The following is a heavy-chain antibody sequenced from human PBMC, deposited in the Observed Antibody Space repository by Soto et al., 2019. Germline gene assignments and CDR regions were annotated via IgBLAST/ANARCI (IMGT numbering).Heavy chain of an antibody. J-gene: IGHJ4*02. D-gene: IGHD3-9*01. Sequence: QLQLQESGPGLVKPSETLSLTCSVSGDSINSDKYYWGWIRQPPGKGLEWIGSIYFRGNTYYNPSLQTRATKSLDKSNSQFSLKSNSVTAAYSAAYFCARLEGLATISYYFDFRGQGALVTVSS. CDR2: IYFRGNT. V-gene: IGHV4-39*01. CDR3: ARLEGLATISYYFDF. CDR1: GDSINSDKYY.